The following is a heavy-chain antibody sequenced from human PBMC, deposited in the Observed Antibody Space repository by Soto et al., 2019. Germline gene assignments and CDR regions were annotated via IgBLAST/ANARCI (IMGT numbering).Heavy chain of an antibody. CDR3: ARDLDY. V-gene: IGHV4-4*07. Sequence: SETLSLTCTASGGSISSYYWSWIRQPAGKGLEWIGRIYTSGSTNYNPSLKSRVTMSVDTSKDLFSRKLSSVTAADAAVYYCARDLDYWGQGTLVTVSS. CDR2: IYTSGST. J-gene: IGHJ4*02. CDR1: GGSISSYY.